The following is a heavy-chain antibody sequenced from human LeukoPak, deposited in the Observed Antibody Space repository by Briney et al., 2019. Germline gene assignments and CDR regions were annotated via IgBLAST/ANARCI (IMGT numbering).Heavy chain of an antibody. CDR3: AKILRLGELSLYDY. D-gene: IGHD3-16*02. Sequence: GGSLRLSCAASGFTFSSYAMSWVRQAPGKGLEWVSAISGSGGSTYYADSVKGRFTISRDNSKNTLYLQMNSLRAEDTAVYYCAKILRLGELSLYDYWGQGTLVTVSS. J-gene: IGHJ4*02. CDR2: ISGSGGST. CDR1: GFTFSSYA. V-gene: IGHV3-23*01.